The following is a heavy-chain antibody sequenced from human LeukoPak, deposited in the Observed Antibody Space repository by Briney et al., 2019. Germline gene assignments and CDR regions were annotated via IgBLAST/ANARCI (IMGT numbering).Heavy chain of an antibody. V-gene: IGHV3-15*01. CDR1: GFTFSNAY. Sequence: PGGSLRLSCAASGFTFSNAYMSWVRQAPGKGLEWVGRIKSKTDGGTTDYAAPVKGRFTISRDDSKNTLYLQMNSLKTEDTAVYYCTTDAGYSSRWYNYWGQGTLVTVSS. CDR3: TTDAGYSSRWYNY. J-gene: IGHJ4*02. CDR2: IKSKTDGGTT. D-gene: IGHD6-13*01.